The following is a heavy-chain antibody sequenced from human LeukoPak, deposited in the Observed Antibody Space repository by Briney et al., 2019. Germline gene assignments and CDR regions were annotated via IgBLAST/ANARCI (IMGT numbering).Heavy chain of an antibody. CDR3: ARGLYNWNPRGRAFDI. J-gene: IGHJ3*02. D-gene: IGHD1-20*01. CDR2: INHSGST. V-gene: IGHV4-39*07. Sequence: SQTLSLTCTVSGGSISSGGYYWRWIRQPPGKGLEWIGEINHSGSTNYNPSLKSRVTISVDTSKNQFSLKLSSVTAADTAVYYCARGLYNWNPRGRAFDIWGQGTMVTVSS. CDR1: GGSISSGGYY.